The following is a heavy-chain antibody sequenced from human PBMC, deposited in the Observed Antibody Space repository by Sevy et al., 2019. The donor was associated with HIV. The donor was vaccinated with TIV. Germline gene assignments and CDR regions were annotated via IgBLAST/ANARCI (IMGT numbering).Heavy chain of an antibody. D-gene: IGHD2-15*01. Sequence: GGSLRLSCAASGFTFSSYAMHWVRQAPGKGLEWVAVISYDGSNKYYADSVKGRFTISRDNSKNTLYLQMNSLRAEDTAVYYCARDHTLVAATLGYFDYWGQGTLVTVSS. V-gene: IGHV3-30*04. J-gene: IGHJ4*02. CDR1: GFTFSSYA. CDR3: ARDHTLVAATLGYFDY. CDR2: ISYDGSNK.